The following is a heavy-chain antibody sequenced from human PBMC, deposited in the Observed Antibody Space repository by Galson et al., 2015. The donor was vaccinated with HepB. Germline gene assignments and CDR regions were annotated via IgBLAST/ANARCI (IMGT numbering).Heavy chain of an antibody. CDR1: GFTVSSNH. CDR3: ARGWSQGHDAFDI. J-gene: IGHJ3*02. D-gene: IGHD2-15*01. V-gene: IGHV3-53*01. CDR2: IYSGGST. Sequence: SLRLSCAASGFTVSSNHMSWVRQAPGKGLEWVSVIYSGGSTYYADSVKGRFTISRDNSKNTLYLQMNSLRAEDTAVYYCARGWSQGHDAFDIWGQGTMVTVSS.